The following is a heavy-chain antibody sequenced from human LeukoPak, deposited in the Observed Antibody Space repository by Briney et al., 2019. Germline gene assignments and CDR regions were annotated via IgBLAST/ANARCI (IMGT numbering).Heavy chain of an antibody. CDR3: ARGARSSSWLFNPGGYYYMDV. D-gene: IGHD6-13*01. Sequence: SETLSLTCAVYGGSFSGYYWSWIRQPPGKGLEWIGEINHSGSTNYNPSLKSRVTISVDTSKNQFSLKLSSVTAADTAVYYCARGARSSSWLFNPGGYYYMDVWGKGTTVTVSS. J-gene: IGHJ6*03. CDR1: GGSFSGYY. CDR2: INHSGST. V-gene: IGHV4-34*01.